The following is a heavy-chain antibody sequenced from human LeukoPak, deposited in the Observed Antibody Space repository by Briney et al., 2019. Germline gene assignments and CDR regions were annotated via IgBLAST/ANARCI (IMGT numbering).Heavy chain of an antibody. CDR2: IQYDGSGQ. CDR1: GFTFSNYG. V-gene: IGHV3-30*02. Sequence: GGSLRLSCAASGFTFSNYGMHWVRQAPGKWLEWVAFIQYDGSGQYYADSVKGRFTISRDNSKNTLYLQMNSLRAEDTAVYYCAKPRRGYSYGYFDYWGQGTLVTVSS. CDR3: AKPRRGYSYGYFDY. D-gene: IGHD5-18*01. J-gene: IGHJ4*02.